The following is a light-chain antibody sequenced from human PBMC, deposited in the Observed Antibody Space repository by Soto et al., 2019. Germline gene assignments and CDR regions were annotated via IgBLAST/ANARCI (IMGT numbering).Light chain of an antibody. CDR2: GAS. V-gene: IGKV3-15*01. J-gene: IGKJ4*01. CDR1: QSVSSN. CDR3: QQNNNWPLT. Sequence: EIAMTQSPATLSVSPGERATLSCRASQSVSSNLAWYQQKPGQAPRLLISGASTRATGIPARFSGSGSGTEFALTISSPQSEDFAVYFCQQNNNWPLTFGGGTKVEIK.